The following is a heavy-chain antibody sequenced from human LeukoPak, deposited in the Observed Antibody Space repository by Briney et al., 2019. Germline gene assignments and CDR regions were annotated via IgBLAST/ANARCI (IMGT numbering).Heavy chain of an antibody. CDR3: AKRTTPLALYGMDV. CDR1: GFTFSSYA. D-gene: IGHD1-14*01. Sequence: SGGSLRLSCAASGFTFSSYAMSWVRQAPGKGLEWVSAISGSGGSTYYADSVKGRFTISRDNSKNTLYLQMNSLRAEDTAVYYCAKRTTPLALYGMDVWGQGTTVTVSS. J-gene: IGHJ6*02. CDR2: ISGSGGST. V-gene: IGHV3-23*01.